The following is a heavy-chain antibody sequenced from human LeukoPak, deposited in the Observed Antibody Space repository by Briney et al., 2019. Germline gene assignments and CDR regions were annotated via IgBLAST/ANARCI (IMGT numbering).Heavy chain of an antibody. Sequence: SETLSLTCTASGGSISSSSYYWGWIRQPPGKGLEWIGSIYYSGSTYYNPSLKNRVTISVDTSKNQFSLKLSSVTAADTAVYYCASMMTTGYNWIDPWGQGALVTVSS. CDR2: IYYSGST. CDR3: ASMMTTGYNWIDP. V-gene: IGHV4-39*01. J-gene: IGHJ5*02. D-gene: IGHD3-16*01. CDR1: GGSISSSSYY.